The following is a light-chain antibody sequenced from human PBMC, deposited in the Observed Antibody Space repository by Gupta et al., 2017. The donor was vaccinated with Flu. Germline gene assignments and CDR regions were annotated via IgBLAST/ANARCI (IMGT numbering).Light chain of an antibody. Sequence: DIVMTHSPDSLAVSLGERATINCKSSQSVLYSSNNKNYLAWYQQKPGQPPKLLIYWASTRESGVPDRFSGSGSGTDFTLTISSMKAEDVAVYYCQQYSSTPLTFGQGTKVEIK. J-gene: IGKJ1*01. CDR3: QQYSSTPLT. CDR2: WAS. CDR1: QSVLYSSNNKNY. V-gene: IGKV4-1*01.